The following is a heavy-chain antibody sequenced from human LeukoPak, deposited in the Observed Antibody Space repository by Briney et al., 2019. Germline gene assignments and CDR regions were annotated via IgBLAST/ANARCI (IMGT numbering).Heavy chain of an antibody. D-gene: IGHD3-22*01. J-gene: IGHJ5*02. Sequence: GGSLRLSCAASGFTFSSYGMHWVRQAPGKGLEWVAGIQYDGSKQYYGDSVKGRFTISRDNSENRLYLQMNNLRAEDTAVYHWARDPDTSGHYSWFDPWGQGTLVTVSS. CDR2: IQYDGSKQ. V-gene: IGHV3-33*05. CDR1: GFTFSSYG. CDR3: ARDPDTSGHYSWFDP.